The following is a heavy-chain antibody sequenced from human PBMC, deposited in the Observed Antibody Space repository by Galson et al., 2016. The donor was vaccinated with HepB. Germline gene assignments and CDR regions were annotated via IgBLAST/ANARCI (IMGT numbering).Heavy chain of an antibody. Sequence: SLRLSCAASGFTFSDYYMNWIRQAPGKGLEWVSYISGSGNTIYYSDSVKGRFAISRDNAKNSLYLQMYSLRAEDTAVYYCAGDHQISYVSGTYSAGLDVWGKGTAVTVSS. V-gene: IGHV3-11*01. CDR3: AGDHQISYVSGTYSAGLDV. CDR1: GFTFSDYY. J-gene: IGHJ6*04. D-gene: IGHD3-16*01. CDR2: ISGSGNTI.